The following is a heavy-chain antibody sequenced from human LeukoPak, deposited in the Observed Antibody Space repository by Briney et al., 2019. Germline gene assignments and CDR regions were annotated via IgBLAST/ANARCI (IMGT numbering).Heavy chain of an antibody. CDR2: IYYSGST. Sequence: SETLSLTCTVSGGSVSSGSYYWSWIRQPPGKGLEWIGYIYYSGSTNYNPSLKSRVTISVDTSKNQFSLKLSSVTAADTAVYYCARDTNDSSGYPHWGQGTLVTVSS. V-gene: IGHV4-61*01. J-gene: IGHJ1*01. CDR3: ARDTNDSSGYPH. D-gene: IGHD3-22*01. CDR1: GGSVSSGSYY.